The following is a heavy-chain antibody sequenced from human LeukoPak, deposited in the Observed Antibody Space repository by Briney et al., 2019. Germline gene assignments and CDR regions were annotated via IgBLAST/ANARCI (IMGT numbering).Heavy chain of an antibody. CDR1: GGSISSTTYC. Sequence: SETLSLTCTVSGGSISSTTYCWSWVRQPPGKGLEWIGCMYYSGSTYYSSSLKGRVTISLDTPKNQFSLKLSSVTAADTAVYYCAITADYYYYGMDVWGQGTTVTVSS. CDR3: AITADYYYYGMDV. CDR2: MYYSGST. J-gene: IGHJ6*02. V-gene: IGHV4-39*01.